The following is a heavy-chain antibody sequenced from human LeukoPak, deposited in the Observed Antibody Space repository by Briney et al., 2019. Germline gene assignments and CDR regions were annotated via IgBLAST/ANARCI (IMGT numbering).Heavy chain of an antibody. J-gene: IGHJ5*02. V-gene: IGHV1-18*01. Sequence: ASVKVSCKASGGTFSSYAISWVRQAPGQGLEWMGWISAYNGNTNYAQKLQGRVTMTTDTSTSTAYMELRSLRSDDTAVYYCARDEYNWNDRGGWFDPWGQGTLVTVSS. CDR1: GGTFSSYA. CDR2: ISAYNGNT. CDR3: ARDEYNWNDRGGWFDP. D-gene: IGHD1-1*01.